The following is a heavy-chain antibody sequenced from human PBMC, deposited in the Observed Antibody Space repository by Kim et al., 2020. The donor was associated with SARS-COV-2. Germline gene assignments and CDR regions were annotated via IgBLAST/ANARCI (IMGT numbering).Heavy chain of an antibody. CDR2: IKQDGSEK. CDR3: ARQNEPIVEEPFDP. Sequence: GGSLRLSCAASGFTFSSYWMSWVRQAPGKGLEWVANIKQDGSEKYYVDSVKGRFTISRDNAKNSLYLQMNSLRAEDTAVYYCARQNEPIVEEPFDPWGQGTLVTVSS. V-gene: IGHV3-7*01. CDR1: GFTFSSYW. J-gene: IGHJ5*02. D-gene: IGHD3-22*01.